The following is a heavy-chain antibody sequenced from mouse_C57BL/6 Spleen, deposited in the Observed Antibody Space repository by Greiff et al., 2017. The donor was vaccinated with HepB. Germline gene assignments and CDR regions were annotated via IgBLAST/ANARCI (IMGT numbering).Heavy chain of an antibody. CDR2: ISYDGSN. CDR3: ARGPLYGNYYWYFDV. D-gene: IGHD2-1*01. V-gene: IGHV3-6*01. Sequence: EVQLQESGPGLVKPSQSLSLTCSVTGYSITSGYYWNWIRQFPGNKLEWMGYISYDGSNNYNPSLKNRISITRDTSKNQFFLKLNSVTTEDTATYYCARGPLYGNYYWYFDVWGTGTTVTVSS. CDR1: GYSITSGYY. J-gene: IGHJ1*03.